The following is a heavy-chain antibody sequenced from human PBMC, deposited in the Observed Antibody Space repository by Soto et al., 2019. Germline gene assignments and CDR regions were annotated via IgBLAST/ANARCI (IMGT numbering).Heavy chain of an antibody. V-gene: IGHV3-21*01. Sequence: LRLSCAASGFTFSSYSMNWVRQAPGKGLEWVSSISSSSSYIYYADSVKGRFTISRDNAKNSLYLQMNSLRAEDTAVYYCTWTTVTTYAFDIWGQGTMVTVSS. CDR2: ISSSSSYI. CDR3: TWTTVTTYAFDI. CDR1: GFTFSSYS. J-gene: IGHJ3*02. D-gene: IGHD4-17*01.